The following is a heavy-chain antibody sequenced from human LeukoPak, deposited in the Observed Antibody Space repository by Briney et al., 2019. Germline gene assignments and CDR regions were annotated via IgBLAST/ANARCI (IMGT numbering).Heavy chain of an antibody. D-gene: IGHD3-3*01. J-gene: IGHJ6*03. CDR1: GGTFSSYT. CDR2: IIPILGIA. CDR3: ARERYYDFWSGSSGYYMDV. Sequence: SVKVSCKASGGTFSSYTISWVRQAPGQGLEWMGRIIPILGIANYAQKFQGRVTISADKSTSTAYMELSSLRSEDTAVYYCARERYYDFWSGSSGYYMDVWGKGTTVTVSS. V-gene: IGHV1-69*04.